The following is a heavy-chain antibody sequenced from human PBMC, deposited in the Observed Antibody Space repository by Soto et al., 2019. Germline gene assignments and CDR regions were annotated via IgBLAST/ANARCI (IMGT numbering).Heavy chain of an antibody. Sequence: SQTLSLTCAISGDSVSSNSAAWNWIRQSPSRGLEWLGRTYYRSKWYNDYAVSVKSRITINPDTSKNQFSLQLNSVTPEDTAVYYCARDPYIVATTNYYYGMDVWGQGTTVTVSS. CDR1: GDSVSSNSAA. D-gene: IGHD5-12*01. J-gene: IGHJ6*02. V-gene: IGHV6-1*01. CDR2: TYYRSKWYN. CDR3: ARDPYIVATTNYYYGMDV.